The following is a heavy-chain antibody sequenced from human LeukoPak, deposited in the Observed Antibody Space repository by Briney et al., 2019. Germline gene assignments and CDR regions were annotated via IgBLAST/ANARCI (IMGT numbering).Heavy chain of an antibody. CDR1: GFTFSSYS. D-gene: IGHD3-22*01. CDR2: ISTSSV. J-gene: IGHJ4*02. CDR3: ARQNGAGYYYYFNS. Sequence: GGSLRLSCAASGFTFSSYSMNWVRQAPGKGLEWVSYISTSSVHYADSVKGRFTISRDNAKNSLYLQMNSLRGEDTAVYYCARQNGAGYYYYFNSWGQGTLVSVSS. V-gene: IGHV3-48*01.